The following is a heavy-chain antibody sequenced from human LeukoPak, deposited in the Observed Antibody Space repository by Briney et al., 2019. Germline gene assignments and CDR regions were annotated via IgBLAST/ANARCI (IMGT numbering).Heavy chain of an antibody. Sequence: PGGSLRLSCAASGFTLSSYAMSWVRQAPGKGLEWVSVISGSGGSTYYADSVKGRFTISRDNSKNTLYLQMNSLRAEDTAVYYCAKDYDYVWGSFHSSFDYWGQGTLVAVSS. CDR2: ISGSGGST. D-gene: IGHD3-16*01. J-gene: IGHJ4*02. CDR3: AKDYDYVWGSFHSSFDY. V-gene: IGHV3-23*01. CDR1: GFTLSSYA.